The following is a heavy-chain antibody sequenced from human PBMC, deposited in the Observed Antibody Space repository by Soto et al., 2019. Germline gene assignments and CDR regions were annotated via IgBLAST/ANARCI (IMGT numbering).Heavy chain of an antibody. J-gene: IGHJ6*02. Sequence: GGSLRLSCAASGFTFSSYTLDWVRQAPGRGLEWVASISQSSSYIYYADSLKGRFTISRDNAQNSLYLQMTSLGAEDTAIYYCAMLNSGSYSYHGMDVWGQGTTVTVSS. CDR2: ISQSSSYI. D-gene: IGHD1-26*01. CDR1: GFTFSSYT. CDR3: AMLNSGSYSYHGMDV. V-gene: IGHV3-21*04.